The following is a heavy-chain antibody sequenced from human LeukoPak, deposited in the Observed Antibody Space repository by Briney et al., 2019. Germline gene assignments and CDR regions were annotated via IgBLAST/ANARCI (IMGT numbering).Heavy chain of an antibody. V-gene: IGHV3-23*01. CDR3: AKDRPDIVDDY. D-gene: IGHD2-15*01. Sequence: GGSLRLSCAASGFTFSDYYMSWIRQAPGKGLEWVSSIDYSGDSTYYADSVKGRFTISRDNSKNTLYLQLNSLRAEDTAVYYCAKDRPDIVDDYWGQGTLVTVSS. CDR2: IDYSGDST. J-gene: IGHJ4*02. CDR1: GFTFSDYY.